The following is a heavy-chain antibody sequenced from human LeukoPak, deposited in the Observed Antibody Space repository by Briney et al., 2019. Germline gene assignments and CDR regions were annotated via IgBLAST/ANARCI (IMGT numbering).Heavy chain of an antibody. J-gene: IGHJ4*02. V-gene: IGHV1-18*01. D-gene: IGHD4-11*01. CDR1: GYSFTSHG. Sequence: EASVKVSCKASGYSFTSHGVSWVRQAPGQGLEWMGWISAYNGNTNYAQKLQGRVTMTTDTSTSTAYMELRSLRSDDTAVYYCARGVPTVTKYYFDYWGQGTLVTVSS. CDR3: ARGVPTVTKYYFDY. CDR2: ISAYNGNT.